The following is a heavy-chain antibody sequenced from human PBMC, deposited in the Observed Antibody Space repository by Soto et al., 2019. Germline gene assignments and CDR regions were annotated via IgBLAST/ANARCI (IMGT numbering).Heavy chain of an antibody. CDR3: AGGPIAMYYFDH. J-gene: IGHJ4*02. CDR1: GYTFTKFH. Sequence: ASVKVSCQASGYTFTKFHLHWVRLAPGQGLEWMGMIAPSGGSTSYAQKFQGRVTMTRDTSTSTVYMELSSLRSEDTAVYYCAGGPIAMYYFDHWGLGTLVTVSS. D-gene: IGHD2-21*01. V-gene: IGHV1-46*01. CDR2: IAPSGGST.